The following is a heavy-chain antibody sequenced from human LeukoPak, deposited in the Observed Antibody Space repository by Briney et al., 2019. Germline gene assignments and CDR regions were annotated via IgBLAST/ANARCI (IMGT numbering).Heavy chain of an antibody. CDR1: GFTFSSYA. Sequence: GGSLRLSCAASGFTFSSYAMHWVRQPPGKGLEWVAVISYDGSNKYYADSVKGRFTISRDNSKNTLYLQMNSLRAEDTAVHYCARDRYCSSSSCYNWFDGWGQGTLVTVAA. D-gene: IGHD2-2*01. V-gene: IGHV3-30-3*01. CDR2: ISYDGSNK. J-gene: IGHJ5*02. CDR3: ARDRYCSSSSCYNWFDG.